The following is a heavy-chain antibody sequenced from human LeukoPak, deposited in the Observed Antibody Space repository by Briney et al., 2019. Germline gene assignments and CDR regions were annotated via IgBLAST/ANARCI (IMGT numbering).Heavy chain of an antibody. CDR3: ARVWSSGYSLDY. CDR2: IYYSGST. D-gene: IGHD3-22*01. Sequence: SETLSLTCTVSGGSISSYYWSWIRQPPGKGLEWIGYIYYSGSTNYNPSLKSRVTISVDTSKNQFSLKLSSVTAADTAVYYCARVWSSGYSLDYWGQGTLVTVSS. CDR1: GGSISSYY. V-gene: IGHV4-59*01. J-gene: IGHJ4*02.